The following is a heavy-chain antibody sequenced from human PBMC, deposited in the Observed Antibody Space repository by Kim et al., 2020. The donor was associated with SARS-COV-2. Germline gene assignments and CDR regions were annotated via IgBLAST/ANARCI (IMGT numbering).Heavy chain of an antibody. CDR1: GGSISSGGYY. CDR2: IYYSGST. Sequence: SETLSLTCTVSGGSISSGGYYWSWIRQHPGKGLEWIGYIYYSGSTYYNPSLKSRVTISVDTSKNQFSLKLSSVTAADTAVYYCARERAGCGGDCRWFDPWGQGTLVTVSS. CDR3: ARERAGCGGDCRWFDP. J-gene: IGHJ5*02. D-gene: IGHD2-21*02. V-gene: IGHV4-31*03.